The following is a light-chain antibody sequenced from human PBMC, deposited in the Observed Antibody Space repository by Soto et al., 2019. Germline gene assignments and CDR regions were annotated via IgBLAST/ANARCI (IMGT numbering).Light chain of an antibody. CDR3: NSYTSASFYV. J-gene: IGLJ1*01. CDR1: PLHIAGYNY. CDR2: EVT. V-gene: IGLV2-14*01. Sequence: QSALAQPASVSGSPGHSITIACSGTPLHIAGYNYVSWYQQHPGKAPKLLIYEVTSRASGVSHRFSGSKSGNTASLTIYGLQAEDEVEYYCNSYTSASFYVFGNGTKVTIL.